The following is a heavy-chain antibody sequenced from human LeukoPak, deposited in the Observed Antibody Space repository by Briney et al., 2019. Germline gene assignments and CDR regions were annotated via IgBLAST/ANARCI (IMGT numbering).Heavy chain of an antibody. Sequence: GGSLRLSCAASGFTFITHAMTWVRQAPGKGLEWVSYIGTSDSSTYYADSVKGRFTISRDNAKNSLYLQVNSLRAEDTAVYYCARYGDSSVYYSADAFDIWGQGTMVTVSS. V-gene: IGHV3-48*03. CDR1: GFTFITHA. J-gene: IGHJ3*02. D-gene: IGHD3-22*01. CDR3: ARYGDSSVYYSADAFDI. CDR2: IGTSDSST.